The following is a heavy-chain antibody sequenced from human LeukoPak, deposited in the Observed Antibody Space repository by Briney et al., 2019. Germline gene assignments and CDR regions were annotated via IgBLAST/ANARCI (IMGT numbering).Heavy chain of an antibody. J-gene: IGHJ5*02. D-gene: IGHD2-2*01. CDR2: ISGSGGST. V-gene: IGHV3-23*01. CDR3: AKGSVVVLAAPGNWFDP. CDR1: GFTFSSYA. Sequence: GGSLRLSCAASGFTFSSYAMRWVRQAPGKGLEWVSAISGSGGSTYYADSVKGRLTISRDNSKNTLYLQMNSLGAEDTAVYYCAKGSVVVLAAPGNWFDPWGQGTLVTVSS.